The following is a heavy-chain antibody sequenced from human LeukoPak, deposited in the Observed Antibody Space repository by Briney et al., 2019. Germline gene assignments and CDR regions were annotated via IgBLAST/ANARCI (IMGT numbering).Heavy chain of an antibody. CDR2: AYSGGTT. V-gene: IGHV3-66*01. CDR3: ATGSPGIAGGAGARNY. Sequence: TGGSLRLSCAASGFTVGNNQMTWVRQASGKGLEWVSLAYSGGTTRYADSVKGRFTISRDNSKNTVYLQMNSLRAEDTAVYYCATGSPGIAGGAGARNYWGQGTLVTVSS. J-gene: IGHJ4*02. CDR1: GFTVGNNQ. D-gene: IGHD6-13*01.